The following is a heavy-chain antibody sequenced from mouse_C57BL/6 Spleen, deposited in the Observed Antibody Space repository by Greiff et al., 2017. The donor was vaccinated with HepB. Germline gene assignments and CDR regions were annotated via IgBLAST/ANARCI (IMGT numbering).Heavy chain of an antibody. J-gene: IGHJ4*01. CDR2: IHPNSGST. Sequence: QVQLQQPGAELVKPVASVKLSCKASGYTFTSYWMHWVKQRPGQGLEWIGMIHPNSGSTNYNEKFKSKATLTVDKSSSTAYMQLSSLTSEDSAVYYGAKWVPLSFAMDGWGQGTSATDSS. V-gene: IGHV1-64*01. CDR3: AKWVPLSFAMDG. D-gene: IGHD2-14*01. CDR1: GYTFTSYW.